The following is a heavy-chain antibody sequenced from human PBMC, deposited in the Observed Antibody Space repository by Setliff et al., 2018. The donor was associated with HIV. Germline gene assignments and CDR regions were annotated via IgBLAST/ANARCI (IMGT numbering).Heavy chain of an antibody. D-gene: IGHD2-21*01. CDR3: ARDNRVMALNYYYYYMDV. CDR2: IYYSGST. Sequence: SETLSLTCTVSGGSISSYYWSWIRQPPGKGLEWIGYIYYSGSTNYNPSLKSRVTISVDTSKNQFSLKLSSVPAADTAVYYCARDNRVMALNYYYYYMDVWGKGTTVTVSS. CDR1: GGSISSYY. V-gene: IGHV4-59*01. J-gene: IGHJ6*03.